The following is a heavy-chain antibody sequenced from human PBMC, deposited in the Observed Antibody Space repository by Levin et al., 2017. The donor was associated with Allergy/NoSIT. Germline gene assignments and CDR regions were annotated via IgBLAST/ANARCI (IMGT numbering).Heavy chain of an antibody. J-gene: IGHJ4*02. CDR2: ISSTSSYI. D-gene: IGHD3-22*01. CDR1: GFTFSSYN. V-gene: IGHV3-21*01. Sequence: GGSLRLSCAASGFTFSSYNMNWVRQAPGKGLEWVSSISSTSSYIYYADSMKGRFTISRDNAKNSLYLQMNSLRAEDTAVYYCARDRDYYSSGYPVYWGQGTPVTVSS. CDR3: ARDRDYYSSGYPVY.